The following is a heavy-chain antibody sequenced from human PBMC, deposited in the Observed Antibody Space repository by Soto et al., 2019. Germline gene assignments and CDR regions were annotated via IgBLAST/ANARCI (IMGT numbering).Heavy chain of an antibody. CDR1: GGSISSYY. J-gene: IGHJ4*02. CDR3: ARDNGYSYGYTLDH. D-gene: IGHD5-18*01. Sequence: PSVTLPLTWTVSGGSISSYYWSWIRQPPGKGLEWIGYIYYSGSTNYNPSLKSRVTISVDTSKNQFSLKLSSVTAADTAVYYCARDNGYSYGYTLDHWGQGTLVTSPQ. CDR2: IYYSGST. V-gene: IGHV4-59*01.